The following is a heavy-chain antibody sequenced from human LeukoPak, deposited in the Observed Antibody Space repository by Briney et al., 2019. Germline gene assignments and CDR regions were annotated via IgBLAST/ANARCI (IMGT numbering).Heavy chain of an antibody. V-gene: IGHV3-21*01. Sequence: GGSLRLSCAASGFTFRSYNMNWVRQTPGQGLEWVSSISSRSTYAYYADSVRGRFTVSRDSAKNSLFLQMDNLRVEDTAIYYCARAHIQDYTIVGLVDHWGQGTLVTVSS. CDR3: ARAHIQDYTIVGLVDH. J-gene: IGHJ5*02. CDR2: ISSRSTYA. D-gene: IGHD1-26*01. CDR1: GFTFRSYN.